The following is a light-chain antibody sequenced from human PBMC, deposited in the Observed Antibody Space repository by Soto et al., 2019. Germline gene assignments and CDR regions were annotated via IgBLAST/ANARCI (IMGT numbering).Light chain of an antibody. CDR3: QQYNSRPLT. J-gene: IGKJ4*01. V-gene: IGKV3-15*01. CDR1: QSVSNN. CDR2: GAS. Sequence: EIVMTQSPATLSVSPGERATLSCRASQSVSNNLAWYQQKPGQAPRLLIYGASTRATGIPARFSGSGSGTEFTLTISSLQSEDFAVYYCQQYNSRPLTFGGGTKVAIK.